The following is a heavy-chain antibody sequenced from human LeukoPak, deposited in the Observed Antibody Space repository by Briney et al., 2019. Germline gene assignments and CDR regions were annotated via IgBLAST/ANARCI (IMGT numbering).Heavy chain of an antibody. CDR3: AKLDYYDTH. V-gene: IGHV3-23*01. CDR2: ITGSSAST. J-gene: IGHJ4*02. D-gene: IGHD3-22*01. Sequence: PGGSLRLSCAASGFTFTDYYMSWVRQAPGKGLEWVSSITGSSASTYYADSVKGRFTISRDNSKNTLYLQMNSLRAEDMAVYFCAKLDYYDTHWGQGTLVTVSS. CDR1: GFTFTDYY.